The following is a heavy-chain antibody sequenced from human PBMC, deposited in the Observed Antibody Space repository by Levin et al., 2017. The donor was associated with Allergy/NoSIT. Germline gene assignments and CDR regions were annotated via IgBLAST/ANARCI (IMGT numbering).Heavy chain of an antibody. CDR2: IKSKTDGGTT. CDR3: TTYYYDSSGYYQQPLDY. D-gene: IGHD3-22*01. CDR1: GFTFSNAW. J-gene: IGHJ4*02. V-gene: IGHV3-15*01. Sequence: GGSLRLSCAASGFTFSNAWMSWVRQAPGKGLEWVGRIKSKTDGGTTDYAAPVKGRFTISRDDSKNTLYLQMNSLKTEDTAVYYCTTYYYDSSGYYQQPLDYWGQGTLVTVSS.